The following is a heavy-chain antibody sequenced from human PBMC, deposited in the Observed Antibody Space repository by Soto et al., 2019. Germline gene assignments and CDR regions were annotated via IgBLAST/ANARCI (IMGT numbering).Heavy chain of an antibody. Sequence: ASVRVDCKTAGYPFTSYAMQWVRQAPGQRLEWMGWINAGNGNTKYSQKLQGRVTMTTDTSTSTAYMELRSLRSDDTAVYYCARARGYCSGGSCRPDAFDIWGQGTMVTVSS. CDR2: INAGNGNT. V-gene: IGHV1-3*01. CDR1: GYPFTSYA. CDR3: ARARGYCSGGSCRPDAFDI. J-gene: IGHJ3*02. D-gene: IGHD2-15*01.